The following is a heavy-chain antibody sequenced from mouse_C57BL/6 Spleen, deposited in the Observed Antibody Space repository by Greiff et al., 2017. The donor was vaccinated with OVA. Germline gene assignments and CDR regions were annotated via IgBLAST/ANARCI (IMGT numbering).Heavy chain of an antibody. J-gene: IGHJ2*01. CDR3: ARSRGVYDGFVFDY. D-gene: IGHD2-3*01. CDR2: IYPGSGNT. V-gene: IGHV1-76*01. CDR1: GYTFTDYY. Sequence: QVQLQQSGAELVRPGASVKLSCKASGYTFTDYYINWVKQRPGQGLEWIARIYPGSGNTYYNEKFKGKATLTAEKSSSTAYMQLSSLTSEDSAVYFCARSRGVYDGFVFDYWGQGTTLTVSS.